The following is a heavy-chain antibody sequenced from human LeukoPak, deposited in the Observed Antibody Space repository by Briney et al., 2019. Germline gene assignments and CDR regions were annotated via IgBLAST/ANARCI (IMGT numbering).Heavy chain of an antibody. CDR2: IWYDGSNK. Sequence: GRSLRLSCAASGFTFSSYGMHWVRQAPGKGLEWVALIWYDGSNKYYADSVKGRFTISRDNSRNTLFLQMNSLRAEDTAVYYCARDGSLWFGELSGWFDPWGQGTLVTVSS. J-gene: IGHJ5*02. CDR3: ARDGSLWFGELSGWFDP. V-gene: IGHV3-33*01. CDR1: GFTFSSYG. D-gene: IGHD3-10*01.